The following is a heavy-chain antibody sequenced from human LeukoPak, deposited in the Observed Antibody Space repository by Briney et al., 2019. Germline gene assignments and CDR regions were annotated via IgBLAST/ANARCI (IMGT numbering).Heavy chain of an antibody. CDR3: AELGITMIGGV. D-gene: IGHD3-10*02. CDR1: GFTFSSYA. Sequence: GGSLRLSCAASGFTFSSYAMSWVRQAPGKGLEWVSVISGSGGSTYYADSVKGRFTISRDNAKNSLYLQMNSLRAEDTAVYYCAELGITMIGGVWGKGTTVTISS. J-gene: IGHJ6*04. CDR2: ISGSGGST. V-gene: IGHV3-23*01.